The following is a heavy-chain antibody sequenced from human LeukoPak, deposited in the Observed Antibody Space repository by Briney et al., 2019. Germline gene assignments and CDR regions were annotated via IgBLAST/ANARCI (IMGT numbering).Heavy chain of an antibody. CDR2: IYYSGST. Sequence: PSETLSLTCTVSGGSISSYYWSWIRQPPGKGLEWIGYIYYSGSTNYNPSLKSRVTISVDTSKNQFSLKLSSVTAADTAVYYCARGRFLEWLPADAFDIWGQGTMVTVSS. D-gene: IGHD3-3*01. J-gene: IGHJ3*02. CDR1: GGSISSYY. V-gene: IGHV4-59*01. CDR3: ARGRFLEWLPADAFDI.